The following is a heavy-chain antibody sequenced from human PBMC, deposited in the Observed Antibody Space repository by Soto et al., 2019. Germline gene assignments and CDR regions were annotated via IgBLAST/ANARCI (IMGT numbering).Heavy chain of an antibody. Sequence: WSLRLSCADSGFPFNTYAMSWVRQAPGKGPEWVSAISESGDNAFYADSVQGRFTISRDNSYNILYLQMNSLRAEDTALYFCAKGGDIYGLDPCGQGTLVTVT. J-gene: IGHJ5*02. CDR1: GFPFNTYA. CDR2: ISESGDNA. D-gene: IGHD5-18*01. V-gene: IGHV3-23*01. CDR3: AKGGDIYGLDP.